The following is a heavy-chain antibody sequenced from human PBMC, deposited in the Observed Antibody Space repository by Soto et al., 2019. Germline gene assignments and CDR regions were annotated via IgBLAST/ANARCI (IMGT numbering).Heavy chain of an antibody. V-gene: IGHV4-31*03. CDR3: ARVPDY. Sequence: QVQLQESGPGLVKPSQTLSLPCTISGGSISRGGYYWSWIRQHPGTGLEWIGYIYYSGSTYYTPSLTSRVTISVDTSKNQFSLKLSSVTAADTAVYYCARVPDYWGQGTLGTVSS. CDR2: IYYSGST. J-gene: IGHJ4*02. CDR1: GGSISRGGYY.